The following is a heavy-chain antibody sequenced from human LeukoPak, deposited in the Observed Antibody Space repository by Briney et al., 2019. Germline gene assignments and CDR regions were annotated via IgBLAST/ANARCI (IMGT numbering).Heavy chain of an antibody. J-gene: IGHJ4*02. V-gene: IGHV3-48*02. CDR2: IRSSSSTI. CDR1: GFTFSSYG. Sequence: GGSLRLSCAASGFTFSSYGMNWVRQAPGKGLEWVSCIRSSSSTIYYADSVKGRFTISRDNAKNSLYLQMNSLRDEDTAVYYCARGLKAAAGTYYFDYWGQGTLVTVSS. D-gene: IGHD6-13*01. CDR3: ARGLKAAAGTYYFDY.